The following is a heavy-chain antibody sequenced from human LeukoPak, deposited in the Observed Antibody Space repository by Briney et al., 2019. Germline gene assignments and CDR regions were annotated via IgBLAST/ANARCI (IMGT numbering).Heavy chain of an antibody. J-gene: IGHJ3*02. CDR3: AREQQLVMGAFDI. V-gene: IGHV4-59*01. CDR1: GGSISSYY. Sequence: SETLSLTCTVSGGSISSYYWSWIRQPPGKGLEWIGYIYYSGSTNYNPSLKSRVTISVDTSKNQFSLKLSSVTAADTAVYYCAREQQLVMGAFDIWGQGTMVTVSS. CDR2: IYYSGST. D-gene: IGHD6-13*01.